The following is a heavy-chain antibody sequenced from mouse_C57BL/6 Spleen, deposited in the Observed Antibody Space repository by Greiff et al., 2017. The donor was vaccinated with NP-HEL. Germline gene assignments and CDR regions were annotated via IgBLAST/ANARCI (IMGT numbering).Heavy chain of an antibody. V-gene: IGHV1-4*01. CDR3: ARWDEGYYGYFDV. CDR1: GYTFTSYT. CDR2: INPSSGYT. J-gene: IGHJ1*03. D-gene: IGHD2-3*01. Sequence: QVHVKQSGAELARPGASVKMSCKASGYTFTSYTMHWVKQRPGQGLEWIGYINPSSGYTKYNQKFKDKATLTADKSSSTAYMQLSSLTSEDSAVYYCARWDEGYYGYFDVWGTGTTVTVSS.